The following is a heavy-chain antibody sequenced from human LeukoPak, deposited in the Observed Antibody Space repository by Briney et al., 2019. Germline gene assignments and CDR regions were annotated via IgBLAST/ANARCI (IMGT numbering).Heavy chain of an antibody. CDR3: ARGAVPAATYYFDY. CDR1: GGTFSSYA. J-gene: IGHJ4*02. D-gene: IGHD2-2*01. V-gene: IGHV1-69*01. CDR2: IIPIFGTA. Sequence: SVKASCKASGGTFSSYAISWVRQAPGQGLEWMGGIIPIFGTANYAQKFQGRVTITADESTSTAYMELSSLRSEDTAVYYCARGAVPAATYYFDYWGQGTLVTVSS.